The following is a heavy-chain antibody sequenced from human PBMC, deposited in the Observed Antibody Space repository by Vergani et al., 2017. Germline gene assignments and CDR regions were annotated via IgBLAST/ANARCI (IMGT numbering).Heavy chain of an antibody. D-gene: IGHD3-22*01. Sequence: VQLQQWGAGLLKPSETLSLTCAVYGGSFSSYSMNWVRQAPGKGLEWVSYISSSSSTIYYADSVKGRFTISRDNAKNSLYLQMNSLRAEDTAVYYCARDSFDSSGYLFDYWGQGTLVTVSS. CDR3: ARDSFDSSGYLFDY. CDR1: GGSFSSYS. J-gene: IGHJ4*02. V-gene: IGHV3-48*01. CDR2: ISSSSSTI.